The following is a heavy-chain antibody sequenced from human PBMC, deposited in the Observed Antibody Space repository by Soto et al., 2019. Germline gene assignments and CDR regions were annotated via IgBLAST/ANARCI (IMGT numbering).Heavy chain of an antibody. J-gene: IGHJ5*02. CDR3: AKDDIVVVTAKNPLGGVIDDP. V-gene: IGHV3-23*01. CDR2: ISGSGGST. D-gene: IGHD2-21*02. Sequence: GGSLRLSCAASGFTFSSYAMSWVRQAPGKGLEWVSAISGSGGSTYYADSVKGRFTISRDNSKNTLYLQMNSLRAEDTAVYYCAKDDIVVVTAKNPLGGVIDDPWGQGTLVTVSS. CDR1: GFTFSSYA.